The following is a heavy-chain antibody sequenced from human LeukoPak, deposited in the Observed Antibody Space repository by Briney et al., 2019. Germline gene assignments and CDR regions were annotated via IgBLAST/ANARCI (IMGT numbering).Heavy chain of an antibody. D-gene: IGHD2-15*01. J-gene: IGHJ4*02. CDR1: GFTFSSYW. CDR3: ARRYCSGNTCYLYYFDY. Sequence: SGGSPRLSCVVSGFTFSSYWMTWVRQAPGKGLEWVANIKQDGSEKYYVDSVKGRFTISRDNAQNSLYLQMNSLRVEDTAVYYCARRYCSGNTCYLYYFDYWGQGTLVTVSS. CDR2: IKQDGSEK. V-gene: IGHV3-7*01.